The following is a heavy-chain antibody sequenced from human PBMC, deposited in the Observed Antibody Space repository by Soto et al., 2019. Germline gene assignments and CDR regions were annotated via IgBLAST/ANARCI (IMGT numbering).Heavy chain of an antibody. J-gene: IGHJ6*02. CDR3: SSDLIGKAGGHDDYFGLDV. Sequence: SETLSLTCTVSGGSVSSGSYYWTWIRQPPGKGLEWIGYISYSGSTYYNPALKSRVTISVDTSNNQFSLKLSFVIAADTAVYYCSSDLIGKAGGHDDYFGLDVWGQGTTVTVSS. CDR2: ISYSGST. D-gene: IGHD2-8*02. CDR1: GGSVSSGSYY. V-gene: IGHV4-61*01.